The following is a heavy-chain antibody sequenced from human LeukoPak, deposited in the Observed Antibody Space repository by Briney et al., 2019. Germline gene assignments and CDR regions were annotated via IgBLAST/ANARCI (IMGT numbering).Heavy chain of an antibody. CDR3: ARALVD. CDR1: GFTFSSYG. CDR2: IRYDGSKK. Sequence: GGSLRLSCAASGFTFSSYGMHWVRQAPGKGLEWVAFIRYDGSKKYYADSVKGRFTISRDNAKNSLYLQMNSLRAEDTAVYYCARALVDWGQGTLVTVSS. J-gene: IGHJ4*02. D-gene: IGHD2-15*01. V-gene: IGHV3-30*02.